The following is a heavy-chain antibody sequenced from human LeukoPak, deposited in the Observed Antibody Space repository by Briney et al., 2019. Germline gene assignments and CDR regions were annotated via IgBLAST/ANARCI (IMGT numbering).Heavy chain of an antibody. D-gene: IGHD3-16*01. J-gene: IGHJ3*02. Sequence: GGSLRLSCAASGFTFDDYGMSWVRQAPGKGLEWVANIKQDGSEKYYVDSVKGRFTISRDNAKNSLYLQMNSLRAEDTAVYYCARLRAFDIWGQGTMVTVSS. CDR1: GFTFDDYG. V-gene: IGHV3-7*01. CDR2: IKQDGSEK. CDR3: ARLRAFDI.